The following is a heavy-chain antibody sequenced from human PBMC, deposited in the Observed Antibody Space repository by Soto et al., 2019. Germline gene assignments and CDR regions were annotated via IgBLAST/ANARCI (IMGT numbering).Heavy chain of an antibody. CDR1: GFTFSSYA. J-gene: IGHJ4*02. V-gene: IGHV3-30-3*01. Sequence: GGSLRLSCAASGFTFSSYAMHWVRQAPGKGLEWVAVISYDGSNKYYADSVKGRFTISRDNSKNTLYLQMNSLRAEDTAVYYCARVGPAVDFDYWGQGTLVTVSS. D-gene: IGHD2-15*01. CDR3: ARVGPAVDFDY. CDR2: ISYDGSNK.